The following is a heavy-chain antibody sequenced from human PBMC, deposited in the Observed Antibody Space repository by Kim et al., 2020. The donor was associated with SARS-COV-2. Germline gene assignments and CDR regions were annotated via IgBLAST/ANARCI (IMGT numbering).Heavy chain of an antibody. CDR1: GGSITGSS. Sequence: SETLSLTCTVSGGSITGSSWCWIWQPPRKGLEWIGFISYTGTTNSNPSLTSRVTISIDTSTNQFSLTLSLVTAVDTAVYFCARRHHRGSYNDYWGQGNLVTVSS. J-gene: IGHJ4*02. V-gene: IGHV4-59*13. CDR3: ARRHHRGSYNDY. CDR2: ISYTGTT. D-gene: IGHD3-16*01.